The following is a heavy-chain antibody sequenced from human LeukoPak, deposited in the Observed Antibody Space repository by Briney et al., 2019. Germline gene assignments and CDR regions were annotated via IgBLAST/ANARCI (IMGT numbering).Heavy chain of an antibody. Sequence: SGGSLRLSCAASGFTFSGYSMNRVRQAPGKGLEWVSYISSSSSTIYYADSVKGRFTISRDNARNSLYLQMNSLRDEDTAVYYCVRESTYAFHIWGQGTMVTVSS. CDR3: VRESTYAFHI. D-gene: IGHD2/OR15-2a*01. CDR1: GFTFSGYS. J-gene: IGHJ3*02. V-gene: IGHV3-48*02. CDR2: ISSSSSTI.